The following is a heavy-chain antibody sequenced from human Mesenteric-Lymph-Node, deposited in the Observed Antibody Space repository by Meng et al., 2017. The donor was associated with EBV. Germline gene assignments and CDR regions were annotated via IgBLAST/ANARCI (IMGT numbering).Heavy chain of an antibody. D-gene: IGHD2-2*01. CDR1: GGSISSSNW. CDR2: IYHSGST. V-gene: IGHV4-4*02. Sequence: GQLQESGPGLVKPSGTLPLTGAVSGGSISSSNWWSWVRQPPGKGLEWIGEIYHSGSTNYNPSLKSRVTISVDKSKNQFSLKLSSVTAADTAVYYCASHRYCSSTSCSWFDPWGQGTLVTVSS. CDR3: ASHRYCSSTSCSWFDP. J-gene: IGHJ5*02.